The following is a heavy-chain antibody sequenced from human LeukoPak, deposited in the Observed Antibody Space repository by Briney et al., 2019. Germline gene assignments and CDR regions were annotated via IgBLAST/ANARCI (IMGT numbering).Heavy chain of an antibody. V-gene: IGHV4-39*01. D-gene: IGHD6-19*01. J-gene: IGHJ5*02. CDR3: ARGIAVALNWFDL. CDR2: IYYSGST. CDR1: GGSISSSSNN. Sequence: SETLSLTCTVSGGSISSSSNNWGWIRQPQGKGLEWIGSIYYSGSTYCNPSLKSRVTISVDTSKNQFSLKLSSVTAADTAVYYCARGIAVALNWFDLWGQGTLVTVSS.